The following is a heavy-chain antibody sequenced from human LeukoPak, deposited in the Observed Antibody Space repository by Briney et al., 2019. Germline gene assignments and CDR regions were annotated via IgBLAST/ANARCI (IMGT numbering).Heavy chain of an antibody. J-gene: IGHJ6*03. CDR1: GGSISSGSYY. D-gene: IGHD2-2*02. V-gene: IGHV4-61*02. Sequence: SETLSLTCTVSGGSISSGSYYWSWIRQPAGKGLEWTGRIYTSGSTNYNPSLKSRVTISVDTSKNQFSLKLSSVTAADTAVYYCARSGYCSSTSCYKYYYYYMDVWGKGTTVTVSS. CDR2: IYTSGST. CDR3: ARSGYCSSTSCYKYYYYYMDV.